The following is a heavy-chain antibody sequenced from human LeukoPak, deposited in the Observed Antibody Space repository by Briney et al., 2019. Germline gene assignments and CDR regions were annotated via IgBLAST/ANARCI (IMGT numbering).Heavy chain of an antibody. CDR1: GYTLTELS. V-gene: IGHV1-24*01. J-gene: IGHJ4*02. D-gene: IGHD5-24*01. CDR3: ATAGPRWLPSDLMDY. CDR2: FDPEDGET. Sequence: ASVKVSCKVSGYTLTELSMHWVRQALGKGLEWMGGFDPEDGETIYAQKFQGRVTMTEDTSTDTAYMELSSLRSEDTAVYYCATAGPRWLPSDLMDYWGQRTLVTVSS.